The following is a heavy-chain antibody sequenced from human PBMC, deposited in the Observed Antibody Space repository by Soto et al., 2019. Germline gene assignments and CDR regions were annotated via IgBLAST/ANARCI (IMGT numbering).Heavy chain of an antibody. CDR3: ARSMYSTSAQLYYGMDV. V-gene: IGHV4-59*08. J-gene: IGHJ6*02. CDR2: MYHSGIT. Sequence: SETLSLTCNVSGGSMNNFYWSWIRQPPGKGLEWIGSMYHSGITYYNLSLKSRVTISVDTSKNQLSLKLSSATAADTAVYYCARSMYSTSAQLYYGMDVWGQGTTVTVSS. D-gene: IGHD6-6*01. CDR1: GGSMNNFY.